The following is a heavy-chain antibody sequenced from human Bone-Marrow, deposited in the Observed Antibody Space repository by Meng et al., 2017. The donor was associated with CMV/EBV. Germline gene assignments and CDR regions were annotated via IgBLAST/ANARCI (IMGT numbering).Heavy chain of an antibody. D-gene: IGHD3-3*01. V-gene: IGHV3-11*01. Sequence: GESLKISCAASGFTFSDYYMAWIRQALGKGLEWVSYISSSGSTIYYADSVKGRFTISRDNAKNSLYLQMNSLRAEDTAVYYCARDLSSGYDFWSGSPLYGRDVWGQGNTVNVAS. CDR2: ISSSGSTI. J-gene: IGHJ6*02. CDR3: ARDLSSGYDFWSGSPLYGRDV. CDR1: GFTFSDYY.